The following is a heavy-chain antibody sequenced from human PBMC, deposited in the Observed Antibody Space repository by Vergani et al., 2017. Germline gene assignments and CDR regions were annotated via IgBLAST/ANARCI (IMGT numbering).Heavy chain of an antibody. CDR1: GGTFSSYT. Sequence: QVQLVQSGAEVKKPGSSVKVSCKASGGTFSSYTISWVRQAPGQGLEWMGRIIPILGIANYAQKFQGRVTITADKSTSTAHMGLSSLRSEDTAVYYCARGEGPAADPYYYYGMDVWGQGTTVTVSS. CDR3: ARGEGPAADPYYYYGMDV. V-gene: IGHV1-69*02. J-gene: IGHJ6*02. D-gene: IGHD6-13*01. CDR2: IIPILGIA.